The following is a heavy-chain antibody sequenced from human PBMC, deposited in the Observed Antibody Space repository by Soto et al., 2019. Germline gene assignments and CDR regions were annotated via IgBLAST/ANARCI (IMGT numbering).Heavy chain of an antibody. CDR2: IKPDEREK. J-gene: IGHJ5*02. CDR1: GFTFSDSW. V-gene: IGHV3-7*01. CDR3: VRGGSNYAS. Sequence: EVQLVESGGGLVQPGGSLRLSCTASGFTFSDSWMTWVRQAPGKGLEWVARIKPDEREKTYADSVKGRFSISGDNAKNSMYLQMDSLRGEDTAVYYCVRGGSNYASWGQGTLVTVSS. D-gene: IGHD4-4*01.